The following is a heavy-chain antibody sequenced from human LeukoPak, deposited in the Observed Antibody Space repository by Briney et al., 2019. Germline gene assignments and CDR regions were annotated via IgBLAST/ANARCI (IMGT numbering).Heavy chain of an antibody. CDR2: MYYSGST. J-gene: IGHJ5*02. V-gene: IGHV4-59*12. Sequence: PSETLSLTCTVSGGSISHYYWSWIRQSPGKGLEWIGYMYYSGSTNYNPSLKSRITISVDTSKNQLSLNLSSVTAADTAVYYCARRHYKAAANRNWFDPWGQGTLVTVSS. CDR1: GGSISHYY. CDR3: ARRHYKAAANRNWFDP. D-gene: IGHD2-2*01.